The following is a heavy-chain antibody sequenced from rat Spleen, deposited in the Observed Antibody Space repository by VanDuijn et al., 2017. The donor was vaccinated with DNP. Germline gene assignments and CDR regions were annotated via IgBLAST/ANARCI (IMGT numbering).Heavy chain of an antibody. CDR3: AREGTTGPFDY. V-gene: IGHV4-2*01. Sequence: EVQLVESDGGLVQPGRSLKVSCAASGFTFSDYNMAWVRQAPGKGLEWIGDINKYSTTINYCPSLKDKFTVSRDTAQSTLYLQMNSLQTEDIATYYCAREGTTGPFDYWGQGVMVTVSS. D-gene: IGHD1-10*01. CDR2: INKYSTTI. J-gene: IGHJ2*01. CDR1: GFTFSDYN.